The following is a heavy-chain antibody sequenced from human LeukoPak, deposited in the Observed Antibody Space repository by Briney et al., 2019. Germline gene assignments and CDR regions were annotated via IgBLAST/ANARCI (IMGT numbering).Heavy chain of an antibody. V-gene: IGHV3-30*03. CDR3: ARDNPLTSRVLNFDP. D-gene: IGHD1-14*01. Sequence: GGSLRLSCAASGFTFSSYGMHWVRQAPGKGLEWVAVISNDGSNKYYADSVKGRFTISRDNAKNSLYLQMNSLRAEDTAVYYCARDNPLTSRVLNFDPWGQGTLVTVSS. CDR1: GFTFSSYG. CDR2: ISNDGSNK. J-gene: IGHJ5*02.